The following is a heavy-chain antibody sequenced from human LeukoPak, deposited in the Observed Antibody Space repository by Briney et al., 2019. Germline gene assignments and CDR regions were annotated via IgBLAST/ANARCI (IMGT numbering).Heavy chain of an antibody. CDR1: GFTFSSYA. CDR2: ISYDGRNK. V-gene: IGHV3-30*14. J-gene: IGHJ3*02. D-gene: IGHD1-26*01. CDR3: AGLVGVGTGAFDN. Sequence: PGRSLRLSCAASGFTFSSYAMHRVRQAPGKGLEGVAVISYDGRNKYYADYVKGRFTISRDKSKNTMYLHMNNLRAEDTAVYYCAGLVGVGTGAFDNWGQGTMVTVSS.